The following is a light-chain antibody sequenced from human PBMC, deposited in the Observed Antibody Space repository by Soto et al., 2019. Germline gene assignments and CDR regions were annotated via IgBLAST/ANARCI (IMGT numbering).Light chain of an antibody. V-gene: IGKV1-39*01. J-gene: IGKJ2*01. Sequence: DIQMTQSPSSLSASVGDGATITCWASQGISSYLNWYQQKPGKAPKLLIYAASSLQSGVPSRFSGSGSGTDFTLTISSLQPEDFATYYCQQSYSTPHTFGQGTKLEIK. CDR2: AAS. CDR1: QGISSY. CDR3: QQSYSTPHT.